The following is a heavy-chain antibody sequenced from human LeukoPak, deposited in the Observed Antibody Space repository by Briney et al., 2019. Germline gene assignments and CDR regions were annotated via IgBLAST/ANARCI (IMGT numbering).Heavy chain of an antibody. J-gene: IGHJ4*02. CDR2: ISANSGDR. V-gene: IGHV1-18*01. CDR3: ARNLPGLDF. CDR1: GGTFSSYA. Sequence: ASVKVSCKASGGTFSSYAISWVRQAPGQGLEWMGWISANSGDRNYAQKFQGRVTLTTDTSTGTAYMELRSLRSDDTAAYYCARNLPGLDFWGQGTLVTVSS. D-gene: IGHD1-14*01.